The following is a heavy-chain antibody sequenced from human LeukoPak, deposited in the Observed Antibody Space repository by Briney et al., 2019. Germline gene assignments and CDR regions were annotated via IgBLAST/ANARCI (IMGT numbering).Heavy chain of an antibody. CDR3: AKDRYAWTSGYSYNPFDY. Sequence: GGSLRLSCATSGFTFSSYAMSWVSQAPGKGLEWVSVISGSGTSTFYADSVKGRFTISRDNSKKTLYLQMNSLRAEDTAVYYCAKDRYAWTSGYSYNPFDYWGQGTLVTVSS. J-gene: IGHJ4*02. D-gene: IGHD5-18*01. CDR2: ISGSGTST. CDR1: GFTFSSYA. V-gene: IGHV3-23*01.